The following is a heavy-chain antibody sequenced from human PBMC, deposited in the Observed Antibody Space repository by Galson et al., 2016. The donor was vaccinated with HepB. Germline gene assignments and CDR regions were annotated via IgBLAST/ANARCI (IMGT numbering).Heavy chain of an antibody. CDR2: IKSKVDGGAA. V-gene: IGHV3-15*07. CDR3: TTVLSTASMSGKYDWGFDS. Sequence: SLRLSCAASGFTFSNVWMNWVRQAPGKGLEWVGRIKSKVDGGAADYAAPVKGRFTISGDDSKNTLYLQMTGLKTEDTAVYYCTTVLSTASMSGKYDWGFDSWGQGTLVTVAS. CDR1: GFTFSNVW. D-gene: IGHD3-16*01. J-gene: IGHJ4*02.